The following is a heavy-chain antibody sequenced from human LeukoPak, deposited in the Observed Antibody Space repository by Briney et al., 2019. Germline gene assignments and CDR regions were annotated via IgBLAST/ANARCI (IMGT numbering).Heavy chain of an antibody. D-gene: IGHD2-2*01. Sequence: GASVKVSCKASGYTFTGYYMHWVRQAPGQGLEWMGWINPNSGGTNYAQKLQGRVTMTTDTSTSTAYMELRSLRSDDTAVYYCARDSRRLNAAAPSPFPFDIWGQGTMVTVSS. V-gene: IGHV1-2*02. CDR1: GYTFTGYY. J-gene: IGHJ3*02. CDR2: INPNSGGT. CDR3: ARDSRRLNAAAPSPFPFDI.